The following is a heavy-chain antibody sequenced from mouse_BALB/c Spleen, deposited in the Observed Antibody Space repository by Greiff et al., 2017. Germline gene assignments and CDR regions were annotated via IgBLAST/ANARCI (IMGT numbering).Heavy chain of an antibody. V-gene: IGHV5-17*02. CDR1: GFTFSSFG. CDR2: ISSGSSTI. Sequence: EVKLMESGGGLVQPGGSRKLSCAASGFTFSSFGMHWVRQAPEKGLEWVAYISSGSSTIYYADTVKGRFTISRDNPKNTLFLQMTSLRSEDTAMYYCARHYEIYYAMDYWGQGTSVTVSS. CDR3: ARHYEIYYAMDY. J-gene: IGHJ4*01. D-gene: IGHD2-4*01.